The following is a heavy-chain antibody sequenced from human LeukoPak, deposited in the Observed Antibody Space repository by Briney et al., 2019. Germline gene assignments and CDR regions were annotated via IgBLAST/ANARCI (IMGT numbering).Heavy chain of an antibody. CDR3: ARASSASWHYFDD. Sequence: GGSLRLSCAASGFTFSSYWMHWVRQAPGKGLVWVSRINSDAGSRSYADSVKGRFTISRDNAKNTLYLQMNTVRAEDTAVYYCARASSASWHYFDDWGQGTLVTVSS. CDR1: GFTFSSYW. CDR2: INSDAGSR. D-gene: IGHD2-2*01. V-gene: IGHV3-74*01. J-gene: IGHJ4*02.